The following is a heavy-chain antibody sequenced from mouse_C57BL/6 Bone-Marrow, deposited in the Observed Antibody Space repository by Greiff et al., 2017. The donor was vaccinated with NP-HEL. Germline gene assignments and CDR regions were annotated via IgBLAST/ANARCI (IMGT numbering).Heavy chain of an antibody. J-gene: IGHJ3*01. Sequence: EVKLMESGGGLVKPGGSLKLSCAASGFTFSSYAMSWVRQTPEKRLEWVATISDGGSYTYYPDNVKGRFTISRDNAKNNLYLQMSHLKSEDTAMYYCARDEDYGFAYWGQGTLVTVSA. V-gene: IGHV5-4*01. D-gene: IGHD2-4*01. CDR1: GFTFSSYA. CDR2: ISDGGSYT. CDR3: ARDEDYGFAY.